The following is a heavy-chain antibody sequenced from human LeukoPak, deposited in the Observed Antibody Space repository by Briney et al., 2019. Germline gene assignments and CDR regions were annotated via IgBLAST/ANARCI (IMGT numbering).Heavy chain of an antibody. CDR3: ARGDYYYYMDV. CDR1: GGSISIYY. CDR2: IYYSGST. J-gene: IGHJ6*03. V-gene: IGHV4-59*08. Sequence: SETLSLTCTVSGGSISIYYWSWIRQPPGKGLEWIGYIYYSGSTNYNPSLKSRVTISVDTSKNQFSLKLSSVTAADTAVYYCARGDYYYYMDVWGKGTTVTVSS.